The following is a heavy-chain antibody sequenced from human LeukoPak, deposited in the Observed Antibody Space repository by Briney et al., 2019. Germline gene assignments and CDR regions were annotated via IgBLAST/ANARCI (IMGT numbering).Heavy chain of an antibody. V-gene: IGHV3-74*01. CDR1: GFTFDDYG. D-gene: IGHD1-20*01. CDR2: INGDGTNI. CDR3: ARAITGSRNALDV. J-gene: IGHJ6*02. Sequence: GGSLRLSCAASGFTFDDYGMSWVRQAPGKGLVWVSRINGDGTNINYADSVKGRFTISRDNAKNALFLQMNSLRADDTSVYYCARAITGSRNALDVWGQGTAVTVSS.